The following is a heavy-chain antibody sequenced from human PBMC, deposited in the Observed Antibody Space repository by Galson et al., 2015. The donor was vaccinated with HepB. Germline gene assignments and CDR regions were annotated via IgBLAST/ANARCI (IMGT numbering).Heavy chain of an antibody. D-gene: IGHD3-9*01. CDR3: AKDISPRRYLGWSLAFDV. V-gene: IGHV3-9*01. J-gene: IGHJ3*01. CDR2: SNWDSGTI. Sequence: SLRLSCAASGFTFEDYAMHWVRQGPGKGLEWVSGSNWDSGTIGYADSVKGRFTISRDNAKKSLYLQMNSLRAEDSALYYCAKDISPRRYLGWSLAFDVWGQGTMVTVSS. CDR1: GFTFEDYA.